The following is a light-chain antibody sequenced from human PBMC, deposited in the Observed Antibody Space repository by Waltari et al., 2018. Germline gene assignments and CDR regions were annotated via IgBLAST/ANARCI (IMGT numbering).Light chain of an antibody. CDR3: QVWDSSSAHML. CDR1: SIGHTT. CDR2: FDS. J-gene: IGLJ3*02. V-gene: IGLV3-21*01. Sequence: YVLTQPPSVAVAPGPTATLSCGGCSIGHTTLNWYQQSAGEAPVMVTYFDSVRPSGIPERFSGSNSGNTATLTITGVEAGDEADYYCQVWDSSSAHMLFGGGTKVTVL.